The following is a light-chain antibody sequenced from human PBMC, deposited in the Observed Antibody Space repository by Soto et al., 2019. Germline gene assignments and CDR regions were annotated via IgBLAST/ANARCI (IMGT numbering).Light chain of an antibody. V-gene: IGLV1-44*01. J-gene: IGLJ2*01. CDR1: SSNIGSNT. CDR3: AAWDDSLNGVL. Sequence: QSVLTQPPSASGTPGQRVTISCSGSSSNIGSNTVNWYQQLPGTAPKLLIYSNYQRLSGVPDRFSGSKSGTSASLAISGLQSEDEADYYCAAWDDSLNGVLFGGGTKLTVL. CDR2: SNY.